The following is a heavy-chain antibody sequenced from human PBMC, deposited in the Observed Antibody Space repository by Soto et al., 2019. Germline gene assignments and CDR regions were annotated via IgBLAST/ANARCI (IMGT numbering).Heavy chain of an antibody. D-gene: IGHD2-21*02. V-gene: IGHV3-66*01. CDR1: GFTVSSNY. Sequence: PGGSLRLSCAASGFTVSSNYMSWVRQAPGKGLEWVSVIYSGGSTYYADSVKGRFTISRDNSKNTLYLQMNSLRAEDTAVYYCARAIGDPPGKDYFDYWGQGTLVTVSS. J-gene: IGHJ4*02. CDR2: IYSGGST. CDR3: ARAIGDPPGKDYFDY.